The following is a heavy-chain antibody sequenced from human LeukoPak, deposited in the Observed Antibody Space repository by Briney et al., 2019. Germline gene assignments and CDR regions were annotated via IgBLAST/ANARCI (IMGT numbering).Heavy chain of an antibody. CDR1: GGSISSGGYY. CDR3: ARVGSDWNDVRYNWFDP. V-gene: IGHV4-30-2*01. J-gene: IGHJ5*02. D-gene: IGHD1-1*01. CDR2: INHSGST. Sequence: SGTLSLTCTVSGGSISSGGYYWSWIRQPPGKGLEWIGEINHSGSTNYNPSLKSRVTISVDRSKNQFSLKLSSVTAADTAVYYCARVGSDWNDVRYNWFDPWGQGTLVTVSS.